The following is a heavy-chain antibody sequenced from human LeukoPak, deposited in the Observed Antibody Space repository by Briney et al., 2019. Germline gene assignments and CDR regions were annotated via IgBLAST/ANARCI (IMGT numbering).Heavy chain of an antibody. CDR2: ISSSSSYI. Sequence: GGSLRLSCAASGFTFSSYSMNWVRQAPGKGLEWVPSISSSSSYIYYADSVKGRFTISRDNAKNSLYLQMNSLRAEDTAVYYCAKDVTYYYDSGGYYSYFDCWGQGTLVTVSS. CDR1: GFTFSSYS. J-gene: IGHJ4*02. V-gene: IGHV3-21*04. CDR3: AKDVTYYYDSGGYYSYFDC. D-gene: IGHD3-22*01.